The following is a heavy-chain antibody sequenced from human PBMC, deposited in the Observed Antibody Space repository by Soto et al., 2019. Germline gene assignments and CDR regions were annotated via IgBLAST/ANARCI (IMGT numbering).Heavy chain of an antibody. V-gene: IGHV1-69*13. Sequence: SSVKVYSRSAGDTVCTDRITWLRQALGQELEWMGGIIPRSATSNYAQKFQGRVTITADEATSTAYMELSSLRSEDTAVYYCARDVFYLVPLSFTSSYHYYAMDFWGQGTTVTVSS. CDR1: GDTVCTDR. CDR2: IIPRSATS. D-gene: IGHD3-10*01. CDR3: ARDVFYLVPLSFTSSYHYYAMDF. J-gene: IGHJ6*02.